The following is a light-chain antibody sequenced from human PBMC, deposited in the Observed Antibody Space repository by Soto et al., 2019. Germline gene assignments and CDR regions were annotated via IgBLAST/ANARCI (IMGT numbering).Light chain of an antibody. CDR2: EGS. Sequence: QSVLTQPASVSGSPGQSITISCTGTSSDVGSYNLVSWYQQHPGKAPKLMIYEGSKRPSGVSNRFSGSKPGNTASLTISGLQAEDEADYYCCSYAGSSTPSYVFGTGTKVTVL. J-gene: IGLJ1*01. CDR1: SSDVGSYNL. CDR3: CSYAGSSTPSYV. V-gene: IGLV2-23*01.